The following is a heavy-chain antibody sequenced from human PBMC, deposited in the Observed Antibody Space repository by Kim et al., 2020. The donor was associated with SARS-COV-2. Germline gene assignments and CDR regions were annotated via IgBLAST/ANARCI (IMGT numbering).Heavy chain of an antibody. CDR3: ARDYGGHWLHGMYYFDY. J-gene: IGHJ4*02. Sequence: ASVKVSCKASGYTFTSYAMNWVRQAPGQGLEWMGWINTNTGNPTYAQGFTGRFVFSLDTSVSTAYLQISSLKAEDTAVYYCARDYGGHWLHGMYYFDYWGQGNLVTVAA. CDR2: INTNTGNP. CDR1: GYTFTSYA. V-gene: IGHV7-4-1*02. D-gene: IGHD5-18*01.